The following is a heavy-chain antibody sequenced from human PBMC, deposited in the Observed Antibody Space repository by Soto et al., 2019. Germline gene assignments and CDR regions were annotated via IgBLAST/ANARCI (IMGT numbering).Heavy chain of an antibody. V-gene: IGHV5-51*01. J-gene: IGHJ6*03. D-gene: IGHD2-2*01. Sequence: GESLKISCKGSGYSFTSYWIGWVRQMPGKGLEWMGIIYPGDSDTRYSPSFQGQVTISADKSISTAYLQWSSLKASDTAMYYCARQWRYCSSTSCSPSTYYYYYMDVWGKGTTVTVSS. CDR3: ARQWRYCSSTSCSPSTYYYYYMDV. CDR1: GYSFTSYW. CDR2: IYPGDSDT.